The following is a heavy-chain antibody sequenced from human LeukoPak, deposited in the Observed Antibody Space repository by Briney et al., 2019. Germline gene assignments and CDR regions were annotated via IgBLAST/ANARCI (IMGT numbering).Heavy chain of an antibody. CDR3: ATRGHDCSGGSCYQSNFDY. V-gene: IGHV1-69*06. D-gene: IGHD2-15*01. CDR2: TIPIFGTA. Sequence: SVNVSCQAYAGTFTSYATSWDRQAPGQGLEWMGGTIPIFGTANYAQKFQGRVTITADKSTSTAYMEVSSLRSEDTAVYYCATRGHDCSGGSCYQSNFDYWGQGTLVTVSS. CDR1: AGTFTSYA. J-gene: IGHJ4*02.